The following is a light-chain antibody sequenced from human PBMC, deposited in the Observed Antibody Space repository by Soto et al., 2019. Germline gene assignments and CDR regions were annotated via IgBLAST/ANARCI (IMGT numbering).Light chain of an antibody. J-gene: IGKJ2*01. Sequence: EIVLTQSPGTLSVSPGERATLSCRASQSLSSSFLAWYQQRPGQAPSLLIYGASSRATGIPDRFSGSGSGTDFTLTISRLEPEDFAVYYCQHYGTSLYTFGQGTKLEIK. CDR3: QHYGTSLYT. V-gene: IGKV3-20*01. CDR1: QSLSSSF. CDR2: GAS.